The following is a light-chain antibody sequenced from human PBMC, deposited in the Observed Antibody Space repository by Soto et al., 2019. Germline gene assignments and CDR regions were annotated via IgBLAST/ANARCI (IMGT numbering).Light chain of an antibody. J-gene: IGKJ1*01. V-gene: IGKV1-5*01. CDR3: QQFSLYWA. CDR2: NAD. CDR1: QDINRW. Sequence: DFQMSQSTSTLSASVGDRVTITCRASQDINRWLAWYQQKPGKATKILIYNADTLESGVPSRFSGSGYGTEFILTISSLQPDDFATYYCQQFSLYWAFGQGTKVDIK.